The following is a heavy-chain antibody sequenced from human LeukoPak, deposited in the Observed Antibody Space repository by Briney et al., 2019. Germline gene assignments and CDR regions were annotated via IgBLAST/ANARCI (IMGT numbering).Heavy chain of an antibody. D-gene: IGHD3-22*01. Sequence: GGSLRLSCAASGFTSNNYAMSWVRQAPGKGLEWVSAISGSGGSTYYADSVKGRFAISRDNSKNTLYLQMNSLRAEDTAVYYCAKEGYDSSGYYWSTYFDYWGQGTLVTVSS. V-gene: IGHV3-23*01. CDR2: ISGSGGST. CDR1: GFTSNNYA. CDR3: AKEGYDSSGYYWSTYFDY. J-gene: IGHJ4*02.